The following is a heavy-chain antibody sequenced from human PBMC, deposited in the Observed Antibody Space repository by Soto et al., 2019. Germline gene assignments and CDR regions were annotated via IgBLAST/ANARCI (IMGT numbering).Heavy chain of an antibody. CDR1: GGSITSGGYS. D-gene: IGHD2-15*01. CDR2: IYHSGST. V-gene: IGHV4-30-2*01. CDR3: AGEDRSGGSH. J-gene: IGHJ4*02. Sequence: NPSETLSLTCAVSGGSITSGGYSWSWIRQPPGKGLEWIGYIYHSGSTYYNPSLKSRVTISVDRSKNQFSLKLSSVTAADTAVYYCAGEDRSGGSHWGQGTQVTVSS.